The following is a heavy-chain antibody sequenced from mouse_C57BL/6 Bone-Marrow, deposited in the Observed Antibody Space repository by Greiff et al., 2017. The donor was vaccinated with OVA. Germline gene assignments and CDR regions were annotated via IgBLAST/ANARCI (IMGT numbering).Heavy chain of an antibody. D-gene: IGHD2-3*01. CDR3: ASDGYYVGAGFAY. CDR2: IYPRSGNT. Sequence: VHLVESGAELARPGASVKLSCKASGYTFTSYGISWVKQRTGQGLEWIGEIYPRSGNTYYTEKFKGKATLTADKSSSTAYMGLRSLTSEDSAVYICASDGYYVGAGFAYWGQGTLVTVSA. J-gene: IGHJ3*01. CDR1: GYTFTSYG. V-gene: IGHV1-81*01.